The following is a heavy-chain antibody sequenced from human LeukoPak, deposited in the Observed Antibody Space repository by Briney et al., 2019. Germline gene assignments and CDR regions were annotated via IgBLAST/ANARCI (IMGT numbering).Heavy chain of an antibody. CDR2: TFHTGNS. J-gene: IGHJ3*02. D-gene: IGHD1-7*01. V-gene: IGHV4-38-2*02. CDR1: GYSINNGYY. Sequence: PSETLSLTCTVFGYSINNGYYWGWIRQAPGKGLEWIGSTFHTGNSYYNPSLKRRVTIAIDTSKNQFSLKLISVTAADTTVYYCAREWNYYAFEIWGQGTMVSVSS. CDR3: AREWNYYAFEI.